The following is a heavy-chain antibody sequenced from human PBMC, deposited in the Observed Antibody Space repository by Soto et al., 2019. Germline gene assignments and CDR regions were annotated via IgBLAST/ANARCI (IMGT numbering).Heavy chain of an antibody. D-gene: IGHD5-12*01. Sequence: SETLSLTCTVSSGSISSYYWSWIRQAPGKGLEWIGYIYYTGSTSYNPSLNSRVTISVDTTKNQFSLKLSSVTAADTAVYYCGRHVGGYIIFDYWGQGALVTVSS. CDR2: IYYTGST. J-gene: IGHJ4*02. CDR3: GRHVGGYIIFDY. CDR1: SGSISSYY. V-gene: IGHV4-59*08.